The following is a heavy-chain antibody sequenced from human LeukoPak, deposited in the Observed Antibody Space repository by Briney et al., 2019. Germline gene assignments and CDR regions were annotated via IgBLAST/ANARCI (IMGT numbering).Heavy chain of an antibody. CDR1: GFTSSSYS. CDR2: ISSSSSYI. J-gene: IGHJ6*02. Sequence: AGGSLRLSCAASGFTSSSYSMNWVRQAPGKGLEWVSSISSSSSYIYYADSVKGRFTISRDNAKNSLYLQMNSLRAEDTAVYYCARLTSIAAAGTYYYGMDVWGQGTTVTVSS. CDR3: ARLTSIAAAGTYYYGMDV. V-gene: IGHV3-21*01. D-gene: IGHD6-13*01.